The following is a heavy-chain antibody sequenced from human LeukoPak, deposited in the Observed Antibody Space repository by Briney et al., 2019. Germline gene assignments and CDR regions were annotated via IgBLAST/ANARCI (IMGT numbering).Heavy chain of an antibody. Sequence: GGSLRLSCAASGFTFSSYGMHWVRQAPGKGLEWVAVIWYDGSNKYYADSVKGRFTISRDNSKNTLYLQMNSLRVEDTAVYYCARVYYYDSSGYSPDYWGQGTLVTVSS. CDR3: ARVYYYDSSGYSPDY. V-gene: IGHV3-33*01. CDR2: IWYDGSNK. D-gene: IGHD3-22*01. CDR1: GFTFSSYG. J-gene: IGHJ4*02.